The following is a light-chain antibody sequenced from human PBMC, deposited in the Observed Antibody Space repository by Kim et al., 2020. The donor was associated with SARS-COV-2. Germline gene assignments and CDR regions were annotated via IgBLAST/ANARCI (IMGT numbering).Light chain of an antibody. V-gene: IGKV3-15*01. J-gene: IGKJ5*01. CDR2: GAF. CDR1: QSVKSN. CDR3: QQYNNWPPIT. Sequence: ETVLTQSPATLSVSPGERATLSCRASQSVKSNLAWYQQKPGQAPRLLIYGAFTRATGIPGRFSGSGSGTEFTLTISSLQSEDFAVYYCQQYNNWPPITFGQGKRLEIK.